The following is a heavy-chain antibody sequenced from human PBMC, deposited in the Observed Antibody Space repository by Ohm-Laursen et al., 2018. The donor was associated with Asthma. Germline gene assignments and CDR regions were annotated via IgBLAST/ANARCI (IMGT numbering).Heavy chain of an antibody. J-gene: IGHJ5*02. CDR2: IYHSGST. CDR1: GGSISSGGYS. Sequence: PSETLSLTCSVSGGSISSGGYSWSWIRQPPGKGLEWIGYIYHSGSTYYNPSLKSRVTISVDRSKNQFSLKLSSVTAADTAVYYCARAPPVPAAHYWFDPWGQGTLVTVSS. CDR3: ARAPPVPAAHYWFDP. D-gene: IGHD2-2*01. V-gene: IGHV4-30-2*01.